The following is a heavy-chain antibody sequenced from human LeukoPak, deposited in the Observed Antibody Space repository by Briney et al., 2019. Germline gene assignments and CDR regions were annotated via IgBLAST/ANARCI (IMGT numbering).Heavy chain of an antibody. CDR2: ISSSGDGA. D-gene: IGHD6-13*01. J-gene: IGHJ4*02. CDR3: AQERAASGVPLLEF. Sequence: GGSLRLSCAASGFTFSKYALSWVRQTPERGLEWVSGISSSGDGAYYAGSVKGRFTISRDNSKGTLYLQMNSLRAEDTAVYYCAQERAASGVPLLEFWGQGTLVTVSS. V-gene: IGHV3-23*01. CDR1: GFTFSKYA.